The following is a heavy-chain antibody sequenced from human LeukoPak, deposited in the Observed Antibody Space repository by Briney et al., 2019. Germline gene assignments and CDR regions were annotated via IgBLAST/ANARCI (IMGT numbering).Heavy chain of an antibody. CDR2: ISNDGSNN. J-gene: IGHJ4*02. D-gene: IGHD6-13*01. CDR3: GRVAPGGRHIDY. CDR1: RFTFSNYA. V-gene: IGHV3-30-3*01. Sequence: TGGSLRLSCAASRFTFSNYAMHWDRQAPGKGLEWVAVISNDGSNNYYADSVKGRLTISRDNSKSTLYLQMNSLRAEDTAVYYCGRVAPGGRHIDYWGQGTLVTVS.